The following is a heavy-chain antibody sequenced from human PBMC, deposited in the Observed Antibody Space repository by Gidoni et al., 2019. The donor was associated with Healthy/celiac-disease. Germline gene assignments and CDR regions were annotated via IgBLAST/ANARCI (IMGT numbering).Heavy chain of an antibody. CDR3: VKDLGVVITEGALVY. CDR1: GFPFSSYA. CDR2: ISSNGGST. J-gene: IGHJ4*02. D-gene: IGHD3-22*01. Sequence: EVQLVESGGGLVQPGGSLRLSCSASGFPFSSYAMHWVRQAPGKGLEYVSAISSNGGSTYYADSVKGRFTISRDNSKNTLYLQMSSLRAEDTAVYYCVKDLGVVITEGALVYWGQGTLVTVSS. V-gene: IGHV3-64D*06.